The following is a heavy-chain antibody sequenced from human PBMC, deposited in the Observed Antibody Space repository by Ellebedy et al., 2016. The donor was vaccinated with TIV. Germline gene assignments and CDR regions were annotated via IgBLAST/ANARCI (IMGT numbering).Heavy chain of an antibody. J-gene: IGHJ6*02. V-gene: IGHV3-11*01. CDR2: ISSSGSTI. CDR3: ARDFPSIVATWEVRYYYYYGMDV. D-gene: IGHD5-12*01. CDR1: GFTFSDYY. Sequence: GGSLRLXXAASGFTFSDYYMSWIRQAPGKGLEWVSYISSSGSTIYYADSVKGRFTISRDNAKNSLYLQMNSLRAEDTAVYYCARDFPSIVATWEVRYYYYYGMDVWGQGTTVTVSS.